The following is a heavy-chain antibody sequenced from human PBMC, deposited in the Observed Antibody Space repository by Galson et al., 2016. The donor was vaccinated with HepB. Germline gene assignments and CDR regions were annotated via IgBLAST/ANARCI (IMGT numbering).Heavy chain of an antibody. CDR1: GFTFNTYG. CDR2: ISSDGVYT. D-gene: IGHD2-21*01. CDR3: ARDYFCVGASCRGERGRFDY. J-gene: IGHJ4*02. Sequence: SLRLSCADSGFTFNTYGMNWVRQAPGKGLEWVSYISSDGVYTYYADSLKGRFSISRDNAKNSLFLQMSSLRAEDTAMYYCARDYFCVGASCRGERGRFDYWGQGALVTVSS. V-gene: IGHV3-21*05.